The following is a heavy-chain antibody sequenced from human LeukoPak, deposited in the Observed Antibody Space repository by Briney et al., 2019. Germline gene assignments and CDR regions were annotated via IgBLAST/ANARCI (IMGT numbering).Heavy chain of an antibody. Sequence: SETLSLTCTVSGGSISSYYWSWIRQPAGKGLEWIGRIYTSGSTKYNPSLKSRVTMSVDTSKNQFSLKLSSVTAADTAVYYCARTALGGTSGYYLGVFDYWGQGTLVTVSS. CDR2: IYTSGST. D-gene: IGHD3-22*01. CDR1: GGSISSYY. J-gene: IGHJ4*02. V-gene: IGHV4-4*07. CDR3: ARTALGGTSGYYLGVFDY.